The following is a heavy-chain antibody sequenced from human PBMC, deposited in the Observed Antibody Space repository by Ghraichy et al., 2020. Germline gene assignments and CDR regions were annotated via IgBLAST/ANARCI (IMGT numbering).Heavy chain of an antibody. CDR2: IIPIFGTA. Sequence: SVKVSCKASGGTFSSYAISWVRQAPGQGLEWMGGIIPIFGTANYAQKFQGRVTITADESTSTAYMELSSLRSEDTAVYYCARDRDSSSSRDYWGQGTLVTVSS. CDR3: ARDRDSSSSRDY. V-gene: IGHV1-69*13. J-gene: IGHJ4*02. CDR1: GGTFSSYA. D-gene: IGHD6-13*01.